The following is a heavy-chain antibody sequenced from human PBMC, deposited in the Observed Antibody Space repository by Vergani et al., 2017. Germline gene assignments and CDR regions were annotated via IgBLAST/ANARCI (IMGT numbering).Heavy chain of an antibody. Sequence: VQLVEWGGGVVQPGGSLRLSCTASGFIFSSHGMHWVRQAPGKGLEWVANIMPDGSATMYADSLRGRFSISRDNAKNSLHLHMSSLRVEDTAVYFCAKSGFVGAFETWGQGTMVTVSS. V-gene: IGHV3-7*01. CDR1: GFIFSSHG. J-gene: IGHJ3*02. D-gene: IGHD6-6*01. CDR2: IMPDGSAT. CDR3: AKSGFVGAFET.